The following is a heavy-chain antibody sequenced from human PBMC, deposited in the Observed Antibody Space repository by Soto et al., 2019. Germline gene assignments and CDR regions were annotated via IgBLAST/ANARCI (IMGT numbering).Heavy chain of an antibody. Sequence: PSETLSLTCTFSGCNISSYYWSWIRQPPGKGLEWIGYIYYSGSTNYNPSLKSRVTISVDTSKNQFSLKLSSVTAADTAVYYCARVVSRMVPTHYYDSSGYYYFDYWGQGTLVTVSS. V-gene: IGHV4-59*01. J-gene: IGHJ4*02. CDR3: ARVVSRMVPTHYYDSSGYYYFDY. D-gene: IGHD3-22*01. CDR1: GCNISSYY. CDR2: IYYSGST.